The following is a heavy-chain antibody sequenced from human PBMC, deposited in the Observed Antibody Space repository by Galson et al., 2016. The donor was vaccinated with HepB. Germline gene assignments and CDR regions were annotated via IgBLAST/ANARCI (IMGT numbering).Heavy chain of an antibody. V-gene: IGHV4-59*01. D-gene: IGHD6-13*01. CDR2: IYYSGST. CDR1: GGSISNYY. J-gene: IGHJ4*02. Sequence: SETLSLTCTVSGGSISNYYWSWIRQPPGKGLEWIAYIYYSGSTNQNPSLKSRVTISVDTSNNQFSLQLRSVTAADTAVYYCARDRGSAAGFDYWGQGTLVTVSS. CDR3: ARDRGSAAGFDY.